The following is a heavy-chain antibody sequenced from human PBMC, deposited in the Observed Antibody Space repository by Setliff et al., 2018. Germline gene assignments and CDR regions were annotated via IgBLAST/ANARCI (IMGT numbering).Heavy chain of an antibody. CDR3: ARGKMDVVAVAGKYCVMDV. CDR1: GYTFTRYY. V-gene: IGHV1-46*01. Sequence: ASVKVSCKASGYTFTRYYMYWVRQAPGQGLEWMGIINVSGGSASYAEKFQGRVTMTRDTSTSTIYMELASLIYDDTAVYYCARGKMDVVAVAGKYCVMDVWGQGTTVTVSS. CDR2: INVSGGSA. D-gene: IGHD6-19*01. J-gene: IGHJ6*02.